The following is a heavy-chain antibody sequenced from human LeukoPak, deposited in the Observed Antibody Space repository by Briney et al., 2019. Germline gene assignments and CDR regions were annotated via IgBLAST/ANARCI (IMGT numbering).Heavy chain of an antibody. CDR1: GDSVSSNSAA. J-gene: IGHJ4*02. Sequence: SQTLSLTCAISGDSVSSNSAAWNWIRQSPSRGLEWLGRTYYRSKWYNDYAVSVKSRITINPDTSKNQFSLQLNPMTPEDTAVYYCARAPVDYYDSSGYGDYFDYWGQGTLVTVSS. CDR2: TYYRSKWYN. CDR3: ARAPVDYYDSSGYGDYFDY. D-gene: IGHD3-22*01. V-gene: IGHV6-1*01.